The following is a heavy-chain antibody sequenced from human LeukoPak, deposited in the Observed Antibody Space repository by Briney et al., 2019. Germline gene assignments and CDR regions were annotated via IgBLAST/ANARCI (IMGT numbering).Heavy chain of an antibody. V-gene: IGHV1-46*01. CDR2: INPSGGST. J-gene: IGHJ6*02. CDR1: GYTFTSYG. CDR3: ARVARGGDYTGPYYYYGMDV. D-gene: IGHD2-21*02. Sequence: ASVKVSCKASGYTFTSYGISWVRQAPGQGLEWMGIINPSGGSTSYAQKFQGRVTMTRDTSTSTVYMELSSLRSEDTAVYYCARVARGGDYTGPYYYYGMDVWGQGTTVTVSS.